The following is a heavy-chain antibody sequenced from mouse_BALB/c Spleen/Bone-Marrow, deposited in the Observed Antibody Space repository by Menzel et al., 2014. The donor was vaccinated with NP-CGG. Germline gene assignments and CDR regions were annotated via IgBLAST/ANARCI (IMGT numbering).Heavy chain of an antibody. J-gene: IGHJ2*01. CDR3: ARQYGNYFDY. CDR2: IYPGDGDT. Sequence: VQLQQSGAELVRPGSSVKIYCKASGYAFSSYWMNWVKQRPGHGHEWIGQIYPGDGDTNYNGKFKGKATLTADKSSSTAYMQISSLTSEDSAVYFCARQYGNYFDYWGQGTTLTVSS. V-gene: IGHV1-80*01. D-gene: IGHD2-10*02. CDR1: GYAFSSYW.